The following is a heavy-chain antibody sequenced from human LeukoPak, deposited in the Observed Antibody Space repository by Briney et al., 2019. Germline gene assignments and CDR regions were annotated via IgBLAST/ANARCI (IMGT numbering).Heavy chain of an antibody. J-gene: IGHJ4*02. CDR2: IYSGGST. V-gene: IGHV3-53*01. D-gene: IGHD6-13*01. CDR3: ARGDSSSWCFDY. Sequence: GGSLRLSCAASGCTVSSNYMSWVRQAPGKGLEWVSVIYSGGSTYYADSVKGRFTISRDNSKNTLYLQMNSLRAEDTAVYYCARGDSSSWCFDYWGQGTLVTVSS. CDR1: GCTVSSNY.